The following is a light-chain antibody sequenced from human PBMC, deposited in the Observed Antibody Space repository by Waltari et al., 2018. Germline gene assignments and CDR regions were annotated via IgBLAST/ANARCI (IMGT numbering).Light chain of an antibody. V-gene: IGKV3-20*01. CDR1: QSFSRA. Sequence: EIVLTQSPGHLSLSPGERATLSCRASQSFSRALAWYQQNPGQAPRRLIYDASTRAIGIPDRFSGGGSGTDFSLTISRLEPEDFAVYYCQHYVRLPVTFGQGTTVEIK. CDR3: QHYVRLPVT. CDR2: DAS. J-gene: IGKJ1*01.